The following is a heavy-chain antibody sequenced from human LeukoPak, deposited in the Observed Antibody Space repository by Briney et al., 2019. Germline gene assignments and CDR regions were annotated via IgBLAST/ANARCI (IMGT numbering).Heavy chain of an antibody. CDR1: GFTFSSYA. Sequence: QSGGSLRLSCAASGFTFSSYAMSWIRQPPGKGLEWIGNIYDSGSTNYNPSLKSRVTISVDTSKNQCSLKLSSVTAADTAVYYCARQSISGSSLSYFDYWGQGTLVNVSS. J-gene: IGHJ4*02. D-gene: IGHD3-22*01. CDR2: IYDSGST. CDR3: ARQSISGSSLSYFDY. V-gene: IGHV4-59*01.